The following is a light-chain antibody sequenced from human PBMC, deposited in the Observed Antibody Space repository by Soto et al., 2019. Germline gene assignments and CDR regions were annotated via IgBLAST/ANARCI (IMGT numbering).Light chain of an antibody. CDR1: SSDVGSYNR. V-gene: IGLV2-18*02. CDR3: TSYTTSSTYV. J-gene: IGLJ1*01. Sequence: QSALTQPPPLSGSPGQSVALSCTGTSSDVGSYNRVSWYQQPPGTAPKLMIYDVSNRPSGVPDRFSGSKSGNTASLTISGLQAEDEADYYCTSYTTSSTYVFGTGTKVTVL. CDR2: DVS.